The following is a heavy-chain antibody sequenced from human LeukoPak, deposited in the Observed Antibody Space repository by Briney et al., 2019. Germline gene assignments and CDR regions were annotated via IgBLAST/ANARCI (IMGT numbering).Heavy chain of an antibody. CDR1: GGSISNYY. J-gene: IGHJ4*02. Sequence: SETLSLTCTVSGGSISNYYWSWIRQPPGKGLEWIAYIHYSGSTNYNPSLKSRVTISVDTSKNQFSLKLSSVTAADTAVYYCARAPRRYFDYWGQGTLVTVSS. V-gene: IGHV4-59*01. CDR3: ARAPRRYFDY. CDR2: IHYSGST.